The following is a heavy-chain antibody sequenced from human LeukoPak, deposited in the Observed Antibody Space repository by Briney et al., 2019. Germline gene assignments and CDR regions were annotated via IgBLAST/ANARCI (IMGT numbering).Heavy chain of an antibody. D-gene: IGHD3-10*01. Sequence: ASVKVSCKASGYTFTGYYMHWVRQAPGQGLEWMGWMNTNTGNPTYAQGFTGRFVFSLDTSVSTANLQISSLKTEDTAVYYCARGNYYVDYWGQGTLVTVSS. CDR3: ARGNYYVDY. CDR1: GYTFTGYY. J-gene: IGHJ4*02. V-gene: IGHV7-4-1*02. CDR2: MNTNTGNP.